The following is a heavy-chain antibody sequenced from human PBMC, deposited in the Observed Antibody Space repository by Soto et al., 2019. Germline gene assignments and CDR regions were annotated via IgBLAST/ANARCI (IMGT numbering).Heavy chain of an antibody. D-gene: IGHD3-16*01. CDR3: ARKFLGATTRPEYGYCDL. Sequence: EVQLLESGGGLVQPGGSLRLSCAGSGFTFFNYAMNWVRQAPGKGLEWVSSISGGGDATFYPDSVRGRSTFSRDNSKNTVALQVDCLGVKDTGVYYCARKFLGATTRPEYGYCDLWGRCSVFTVSS. V-gene: IGHV3-23*01. J-gene: IGHJ2*01. CDR1: GFTFFNYA. CDR2: ISGGGDAT.